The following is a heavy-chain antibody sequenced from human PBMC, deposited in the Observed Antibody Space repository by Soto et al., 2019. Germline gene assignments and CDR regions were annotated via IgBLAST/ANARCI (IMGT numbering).Heavy chain of an antibody. CDR1: GYTFTSYY. Sequence: ASVKVSFKASGYTFTSYYMHWVRQAPGQGLEWMGIINPSGGSTSYAQKFQGRVTMTRDTSTSTVYMELSSLRPEDTAVYYCARLCGGDCYWNDYWGQGTLVTVSS. D-gene: IGHD2-21*02. V-gene: IGHV1-46*03. J-gene: IGHJ4*02. CDR2: INPSGGST. CDR3: ARLCGGDCYWNDY.